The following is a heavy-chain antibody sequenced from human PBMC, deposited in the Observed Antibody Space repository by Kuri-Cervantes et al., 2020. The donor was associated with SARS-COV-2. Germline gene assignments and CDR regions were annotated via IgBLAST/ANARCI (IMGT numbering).Heavy chain of an antibody. CDR3: TFTPYYYDSSGYYYYYGMDV. CDR2: ISPSGGGT. Sequence: ASVKVSCKASGYTFTNYYMHWVRQAPGQGLEWMGIISPSGGGTSYAQKFQGRVTITADESTSTAYMELSSLRSEDTAVYYCTFTPYYYDSSGYYYYYGMDVWGQGTTVTVSS. CDR1: GYTFTNYY. D-gene: IGHD3-22*01. V-gene: IGHV1-46*01. J-gene: IGHJ6*02.